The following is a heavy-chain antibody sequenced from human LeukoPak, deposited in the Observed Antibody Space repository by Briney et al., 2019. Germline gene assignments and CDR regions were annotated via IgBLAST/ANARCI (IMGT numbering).Heavy chain of an antibody. CDR2: IESDGSGA. J-gene: IGHJ3*01. CDR3: VREIYVVGPAAFDV. D-gene: IGHD1-26*01. Sequence: GGSLRLSCAASGFTLSRHWMHWVRQAPGKGLVWVSYIESDGSGATYADPVKGRFTISRDNAKNTLYLQMNSLRGEDTAVYFCVREIYVVGPAAFDVWGEGTMVTVSS. V-gene: IGHV3-74*01. CDR1: GFTLSRHW.